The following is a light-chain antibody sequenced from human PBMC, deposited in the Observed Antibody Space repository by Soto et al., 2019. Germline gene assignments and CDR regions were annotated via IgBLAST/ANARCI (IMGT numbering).Light chain of an antibody. Sequence: EIVMTQSPATLSVSPGERATPSCRASQSVSSNLAWYQQKPGQAPRLLIYGAFTRATGIPARFSGSGSGTEFTLTISSLQSEDFALYYCQQYKNCPPLTFGGGTKVDIK. CDR3: QQYKNCPPLT. V-gene: IGKV3-15*01. CDR2: GAF. CDR1: QSVSSN. J-gene: IGKJ4*01.